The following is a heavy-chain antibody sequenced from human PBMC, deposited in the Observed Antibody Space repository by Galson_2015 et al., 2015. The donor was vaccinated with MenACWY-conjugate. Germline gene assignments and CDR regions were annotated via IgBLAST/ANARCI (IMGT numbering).Heavy chain of an antibody. J-gene: IGHJ6*02. CDR3: ARHPPGGRGMDV. V-gene: IGHV5-51*01. Sequence: QSGAEVKKPGESLQISCRGSGYSFTSYWIGWVRQLPGKGLEWMGLISRGDSNTRYSPAFQGQVTISADKSISTAYLQWNSLQASDTAMYYCARHPPGGRGMDVWGQGTTVTVSS. CDR1: GYSFTSYW. D-gene: IGHD1-26*01. CDR2: ISRGDSNT.